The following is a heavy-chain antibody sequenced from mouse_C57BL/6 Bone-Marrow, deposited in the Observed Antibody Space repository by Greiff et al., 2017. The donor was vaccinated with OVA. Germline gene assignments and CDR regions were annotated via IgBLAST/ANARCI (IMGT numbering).Heavy chain of an antibody. CDR1: GYTFTDYY. CDR2: IYPGSGNT. D-gene: IGHD3-3*01. Sequence: LVESGPELVKPGASVKISCKASGYTFTDYYIHWVKQRPGQGLEWIGWIYPGSGNTKYNEKFKGKATLTADTSSSTAYMQLSSLTSEDSAVYFCARGDVDYFDYWGRGTGITVTA. CDR3: ARGDVDYFDY. V-gene: IGHV1-84*01. J-gene: IGHJ2*03.